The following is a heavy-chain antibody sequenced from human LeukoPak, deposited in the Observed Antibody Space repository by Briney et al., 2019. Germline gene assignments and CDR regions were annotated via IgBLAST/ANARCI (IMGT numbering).Heavy chain of an antibody. V-gene: IGHV1-18*01. CDR3: ARRYSTGDFDY. CDR2: ITVYNGHT. D-gene: IGHD5-18*01. Sequence: ASVKVSCKASGYTFNSYGITGVRQAPGQGLEWMGRITVYNGHTNYAQKFQGRVTMTTDTSTSTAFLELTSLRSDDTAVYYCARRYSTGDFDYWGQGTLITVSS. CDR1: GYTFNSYG. J-gene: IGHJ4*02.